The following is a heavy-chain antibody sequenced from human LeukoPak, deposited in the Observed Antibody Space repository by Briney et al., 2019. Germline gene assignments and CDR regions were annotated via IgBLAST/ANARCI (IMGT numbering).Heavy chain of an antibody. CDR3: ARGKRYSGSYFDY. J-gene: IGHJ4*02. CDR2: ISYDGSNK. D-gene: IGHD1-26*01. Sequence: GGSLRLSCAASGLTFSSYAMHWVRQAPGKGLEWVAVISYDGSNKYYADSVKGRFTISRDNSKNTLYLQMNSLRAEDTAVYYCARGKRYSGSYFDYWGQGTLVTVSS. V-gene: IGHV3-30-3*01. CDR1: GLTFSSYA.